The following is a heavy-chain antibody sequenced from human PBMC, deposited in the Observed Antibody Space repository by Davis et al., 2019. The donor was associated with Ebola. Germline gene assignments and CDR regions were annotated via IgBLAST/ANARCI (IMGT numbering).Heavy chain of an antibody. V-gene: IGHV2-5*02. CDR1: WFSPTTRGVG. J-gene: IGHJ6*02. D-gene: IGHD3-22*01. CDR3: ASRVDPSYFDYRAHSSGMEG. Sequence: SGPTLLQPTPTLTLSCSFAWFSPTTRGVGVAWIRHSPGQAMEWLALIYWDDDKRYLPSLKNRLTITMVTSKNQVVLTMTNMDPVDAATYYCASRVDPSYFDYRAHSSGMEGWGQGTTVTVSS. CDR2: IYWDDDK.